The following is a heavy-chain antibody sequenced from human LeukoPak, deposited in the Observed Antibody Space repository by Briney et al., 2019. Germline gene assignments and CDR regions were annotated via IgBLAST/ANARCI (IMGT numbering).Heavy chain of an antibody. CDR2: MNPNSGNT. CDR3: ARERLAYGDYGSGFDY. CDR1: GYTFTSYD. D-gene: IGHD4-17*01. V-gene: IGHV1-8*01. J-gene: IGHJ4*02. Sequence: ASVKVSCKASGYTFTSYDINWVRQATGQGLEWMGWMNPNSGNTGYAQKLQGRVTMTTDTSTSTAYMELRSLRSDDTAVYYCARERLAYGDYGSGFDYWGQGTLVTVSS.